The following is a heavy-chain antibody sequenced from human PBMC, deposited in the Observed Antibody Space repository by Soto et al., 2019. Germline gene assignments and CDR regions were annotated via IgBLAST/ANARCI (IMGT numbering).Heavy chain of an antibody. CDR1: GGSISSYY. Sequence: QVRLQESGPGLVKPSETLSLTCTVSGGSISSYYWSWIRQPPGKGLEWIGYMYNTGSTIYNPSLKRRVTISVDTSKNQCSLKLNSVTAADTAVYYCARDLWGYCGADCYPLDVWGQGTTVTVSS. J-gene: IGHJ6*02. D-gene: IGHD2-21*02. CDR2: MYNTGST. V-gene: IGHV4-59*01. CDR3: ARDLWGYCGADCYPLDV.